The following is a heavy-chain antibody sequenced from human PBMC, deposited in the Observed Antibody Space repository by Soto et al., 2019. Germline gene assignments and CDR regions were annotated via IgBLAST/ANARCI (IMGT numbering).Heavy chain of an antibody. CDR1: GFTFNDYA. Sequence: GGSLRLSCAASGFTFNDYAMSWVRQAPGKGLEWVSTISASGGSTYYADSVKGRFTISRDNSRNTLYLQMNSLRAEDTAVFYCAKDSRDHILSAYYNGYAFDIWGQGTMVTVSS. J-gene: IGHJ3*02. D-gene: IGHD3-9*01. CDR3: AKDSRDHILSAYYNGYAFDI. V-gene: IGHV3-23*01. CDR2: ISASGGST.